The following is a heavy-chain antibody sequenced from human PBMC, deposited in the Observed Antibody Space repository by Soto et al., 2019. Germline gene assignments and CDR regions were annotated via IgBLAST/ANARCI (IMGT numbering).Heavy chain of an antibody. V-gene: IGHV1-18*01. Sequence: QVQLVQSGAEVKKPGASVKVSCKASGYTFTSYGISWVRQAPGQGLEWMGRISAYNGNTNYAQKLQGRVTMTTDTSTRTAYMELRSLTSDDTAVYYCARVVGALGHWFDPWAQGTLVTVSS. D-gene: IGHD1-26*01. CDR1: GYTFTSYG. CDR3: ARVVGALGHWFDP. CDR2: ISAYNGNT. J-gene: IGHJ5*02.